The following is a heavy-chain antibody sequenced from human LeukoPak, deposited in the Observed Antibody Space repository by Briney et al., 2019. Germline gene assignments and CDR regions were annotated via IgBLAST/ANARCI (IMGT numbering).Heavy chain of an antibody. D-gene: IGHD3-10*01. J-gene: IGHJ6*02. CDR2: ISSDGSNY. CDR1: GFTFSTYG. Sequence: PGGSLRLSCAASGFTFSTYGMHWVRQAPGKGLEWMAVISSDGSNYYYADSVRGRFTISRDNSKNTLYLQMNSLRVEDTAVYYCAKAPLAYRTSGSYACGMDVWGQGTTVTVSS. V-gene: IGHV3-30*18. CDR3: AKAPLAYRTSGSYACGMDV.